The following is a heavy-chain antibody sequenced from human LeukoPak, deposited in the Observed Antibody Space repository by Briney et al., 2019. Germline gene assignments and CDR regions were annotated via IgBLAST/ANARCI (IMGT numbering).Heavy chain of an antibody. CDR3: ARTGYIAALYYFDY. V-gene: IGHV4-39*07. D-gene: IGHD6-13*01. CDR2: VYYSET. Sequence: SETLSLTCTVSGGSISSISYYWGWIRQPPGKGLEWIGTVYYSETYYNPSLKSRVTISADTSKNQFSLKLSSVTAADTAVYYCARTGYIAALYYFDYWGQGTLVTVSS. J-gene: IGHJ4*02. CDR1: GGSISSISYY.